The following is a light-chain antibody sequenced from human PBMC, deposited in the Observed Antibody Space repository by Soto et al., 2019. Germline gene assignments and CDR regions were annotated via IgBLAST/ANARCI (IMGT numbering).Light chain of an antibody. CDR2: GAS. V-gene: IGKV3-15*01. CDR1: QSVSSSY. CDR3: QQYNNWLRT. J-gene: IGKJ1*01. Sequence: EIVLTQSSGTLSLSPGERATLCCRPSQSVSSSYLAWYQQKPAQAPTLLIIGASTRATSIPARFSGSGSGTEFTPTISSLQSEDFAVYYCQQYNNWLRTFGQGTKVDI.